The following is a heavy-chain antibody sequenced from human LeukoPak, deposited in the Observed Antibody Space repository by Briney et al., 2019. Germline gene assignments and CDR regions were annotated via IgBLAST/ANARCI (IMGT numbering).Heavy chain of an antibody. D-gene: IGHD3-10*01. CDR3: ARVGPVGYHYGMDV. CDR2: INADNGHT. V-gene: IGHV1-3*01. CDR1: DYIFTAYA. J-gene: IGHJ6*02. Sequence: GASVKVSCKASDYIFTAYALHWLRQAPGQRLEWMGWINADNGHTKYSQKFQGRVTITRDTSASTAYMELSSLRSEDTAVYYCARVGPVGYHYGMDVWGQGTTVTVSS.